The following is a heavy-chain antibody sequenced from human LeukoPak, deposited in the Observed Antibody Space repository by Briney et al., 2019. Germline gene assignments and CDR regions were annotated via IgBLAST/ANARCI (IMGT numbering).Heavy chain of an antibody. Sequence: GGSLRLSCAASGFTFSSFALHWVRQAPGKGLEWVALISYDGSNKHYADSVKGRFAISRDNSKNTLYLQMNSLRAEDTAVYYCARVHSSSWYNYWGQGTLVTVSS. CDR2: ISYDGSNK. V-gene: IGHV3-30*09. D-gene: IGHD6-13*01. CDR1: GFTFSSFA. J-gene: IGHJ4*02. CDR3: ARVHSSSWYNY.